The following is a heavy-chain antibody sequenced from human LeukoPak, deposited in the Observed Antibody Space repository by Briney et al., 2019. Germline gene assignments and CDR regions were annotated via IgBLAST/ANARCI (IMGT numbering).Heavy chain of an antibody. CDR2: ISYSGST. D-gene: IGHD3-16*02. CDR3: ARYIWGSYPTFEDY. CDR1: GGSISSYY. V-gene: IGHV4-59*01. J-gene: IGHJ4*02. Sequence: SETLPLTCTVFGGSISSYYWSWIRQPPGKGLEWIGYISYSGSTNYNPSLKSRVTISVDTSKNQFSLKLNSVTAADTAVYYCARYIWGSYPTFEDYWGQGSLVTVSS.